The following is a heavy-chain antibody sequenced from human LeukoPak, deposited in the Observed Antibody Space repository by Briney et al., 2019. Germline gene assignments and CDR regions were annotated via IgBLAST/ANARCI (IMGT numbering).Heavy chain of an antibody. CDR2: INHSGST. CDR1: GGSFSGYY. Sequence: SETLSLTCAVYGGSFSGYYWSWIRQPPGKGLEWMGEINHSGSTKYNPSINSRVTISVNTSNNQFSLKLSSVTAADTAVYYCAKAWLVRNWFDPWGQGTLVTVSS. V-gene: IGHV4-34*01. J-gene: IGHJ5*02. CDR3: AKAWLVRNWFDP. D-gene: IGHD6-19*01.